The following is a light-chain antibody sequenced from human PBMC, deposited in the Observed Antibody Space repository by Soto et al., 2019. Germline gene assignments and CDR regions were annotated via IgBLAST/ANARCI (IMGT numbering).Light chain of an antibody. CDR2: WAS. V-gene: IGKV4-1*01. CDR1: QIVLYSSNNKNY. Sequence: DIVLTQSPDSLPLSLGVRSTIYCNSSQIVLYSSNNKNYLAWYQQKPGQPPKMLIYWASTRESGVHDRFSGSGSGTDFTLTISSLTAEDVEVYYCKQYYSNTKVGHGHTVDIK. CDR3: KQYYSNTK. J-gene: IGKJ1*01.